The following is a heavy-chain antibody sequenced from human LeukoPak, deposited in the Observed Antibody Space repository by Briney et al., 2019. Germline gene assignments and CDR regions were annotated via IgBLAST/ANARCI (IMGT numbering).Heavy chain of an antibody. V-gene: IGHV1-69*04. D-gene: IGHD1-26*01. CDR1: GGTFSSYA. CDR2: IIPILGIA. CDR3: ARGVIVAATHFDN. Sequence: SVKVSCKASGGTFSSYAISWVRQAPGQGLEWMGRIIPILGIANYAQKFQGRVTITTDESTSTGYVELSSLRSEDTAVYYCARGVIVAATHFDNWGQGTLVTVSS. J-gene: IGHJ4*02.